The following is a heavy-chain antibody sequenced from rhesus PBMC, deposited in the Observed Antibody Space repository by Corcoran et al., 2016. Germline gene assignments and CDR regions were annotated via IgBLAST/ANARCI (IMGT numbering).Heavy chain of an antibody. V-gene: IGHV1-70*01. CDR2: IHPGYGST. J-gene: IGHJ4*01. CDR1: GYIFTSYV. D-gene: IGHD4-23*01. Sequence: QEQLVQSGAEVKKPGASVKVSCKASGYIFTSYVISWLRQAPGQGFECMGGIHPGYGSTSYAQKFQGRVTITADMSTSTVYMELSSLRSEDMAVYYCAADRNTYIDYWGQGVLVTVSS. CDR3: AADRNTYIDY.